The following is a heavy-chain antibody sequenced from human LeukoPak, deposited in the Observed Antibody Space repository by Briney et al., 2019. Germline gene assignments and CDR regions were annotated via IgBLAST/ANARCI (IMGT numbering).Heavy chain of an antibody. V-gene: IGHV1-46*01. J-gene: IGHJ3*02. Sequence: ASVKVSCKASGYSFTSYYMHWVRQAPGQGLEWMGIINPSGGSTSYAQKFQGRVTMTRDTSTSTVYMELSSLRSEDTAVYYCATVSSAMVQELMIDAFDIWGQGTMVTVSS. D-gene: IGHD5-18*01. CDR1: GYSFTSYY. CDR2: INPSGGST. CDR3: ATVSSAMVQELMIDAFDI.